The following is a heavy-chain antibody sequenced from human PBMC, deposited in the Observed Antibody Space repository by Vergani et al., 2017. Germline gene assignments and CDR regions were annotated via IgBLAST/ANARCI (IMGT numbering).Heavy chain of an antibody. CDR1: GFTFSSYA. Sequence: EVQLLESGGGLVQPGGSLRLSCAASGFTFSSYAMSWVRQAPGKGLEWVSAISESGDNTYYPDSVRGRFTISRDNSKNTVYLQLNSLRAEDTAVYYCAKGVYCSSTSCYEGRGYYYGMGVWGQGTTVTFSS. CDR3: AKGVYCSSTSCYEGRGYYYGMGV. V-gene: IGHV3-23*01. CDR2: ISESGDNT. J-gene: IGHJ6*02. D-gene: IGHD2-2*01.